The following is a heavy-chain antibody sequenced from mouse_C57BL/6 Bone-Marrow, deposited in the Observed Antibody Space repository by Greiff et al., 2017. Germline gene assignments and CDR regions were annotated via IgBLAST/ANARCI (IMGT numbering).Heavy chain of an antibody. CDR1: GFNIKDDY. V-gene: IGHV14-4*01. CDR2: IDPEIGDT. CDR3: SAFDGNYFDF. J-gene: IGHJ2*01. Sequence: EVHLVESGAELVRPGASVKLSCTASGFNIKDDYIHWVKQRPEQGLEWIGWIDPEIGDTDYASKFQGKATITSDTSSNTDYLQLISLTSEDTAVYYCSAFDGNYFDFWGQGTPLTVAA. D-gene: IGHD2-3*01.